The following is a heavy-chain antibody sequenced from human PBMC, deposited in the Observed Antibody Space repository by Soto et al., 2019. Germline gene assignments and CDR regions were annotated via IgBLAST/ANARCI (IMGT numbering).Heavy chain of an antibody. CDR2: IIPIFGTA. CDR1: GGTFSSYA. CDR3: ARAVIHSGSDYGSIYYYYGMDV. D-gene: IGHD1-26*01. V-gene: IGHV1-69*01. Sequence: QVQLVQSGAEVKKPGSSVKVSCKASGGTFSSYAISWVRQAPGQGLEWMGGIIPIFGTANYAQKFQGRVTITADESTSTAYIELSSLRSEDTAVYYCARAVIHSGSDYGSIYYYYGMDVWGKGTTVTVSS. J-gene: IGHJ6*04.